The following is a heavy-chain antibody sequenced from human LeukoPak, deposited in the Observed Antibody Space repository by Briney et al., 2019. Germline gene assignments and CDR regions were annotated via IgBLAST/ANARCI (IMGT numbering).Heavy chain of an antibody. D-gene: IGHD6-6*01. CDR3: AKDEAARPGLGFDY. CDR1: GFTFSSYA. Sequence: PGGSLRLSCAASGFTFSSYAMSWVLQAPGKGLVWVSAISGSGGSTYYADSVKGRFTISRDNSKNTLYLQMNSLRAEDTAVYYCAKDEAARPGLGFDYWGQGTLVTVSS. V-gene: IGHV3-23*01. CDR2: ISGSGGST. J-gene: IGHJ4*02.